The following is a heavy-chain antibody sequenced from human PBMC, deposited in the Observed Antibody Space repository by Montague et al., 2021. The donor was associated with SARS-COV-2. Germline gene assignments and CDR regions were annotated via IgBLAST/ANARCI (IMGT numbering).Heavy chain of an antibody. CDR3: ARKGSGRSDLAY. CDR1: GGSISSGKYY. J-gene: IGHJ4*02. Sequence: SETLSLTCTVSGGSISSGKYYWSWIRQPPGKGLEWVGDVLYNKGTNFNPSLKSRVAISVDTAKNQFSLRLTSVTAADTAFYYCARKGSGRSDLAYWGQGTLVTVSS. D-gene: IGHD1-26*01. CDR2: VLYNKGT. V-gene: IGHV4-61*01.